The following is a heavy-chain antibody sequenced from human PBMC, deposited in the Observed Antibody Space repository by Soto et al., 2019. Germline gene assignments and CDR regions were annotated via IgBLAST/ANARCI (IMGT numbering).Heavy chain of an antibody. CDR1: GGSFSGFS. CDR3: ASVAESGTPLRGPYYYYGMDV. J-gene: IGHJ6*02. V-gene: IGHV4-34*01. D-gene: IGHD1-1*01. Sequence: PSETLSLTCAVYGGSFSGFSWNWIRQPPGKGLEWIGEINHSGTSNYNPSPKSRVTMLPDTSKNHFSLKLTSVTAADTAVYYCASVAESGTPLRGPYYYYGMDVCGQGTTVTVYS. CDR2: INHSGTS.